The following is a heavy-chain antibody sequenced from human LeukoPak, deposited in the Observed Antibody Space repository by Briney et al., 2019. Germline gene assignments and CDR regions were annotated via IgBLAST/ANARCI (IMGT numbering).Heavy chain of an antibody. CDR3: ARWLGGSSGILDY. D-gene: IGHD1-26*01. CDR2: ISSSGSTI. Sequence: GTSLRLSCAASGFTFNTYAMHWVRQAPGKGLEWVSYISSSGSTIFYADSVKGRFTISRDNAKNSLYLQMNSLRAEDTALYYCARWLGGSSGILDYWGQGTLVTVSS. V-gene: IGHV3-48*04. J-gene: IGHJ4*02. CDR1: GFTFNTYA.